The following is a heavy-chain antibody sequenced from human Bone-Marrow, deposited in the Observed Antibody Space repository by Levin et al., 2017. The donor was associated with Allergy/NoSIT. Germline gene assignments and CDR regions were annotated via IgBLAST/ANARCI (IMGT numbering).Heavy chain of an antibody. Sequence: GESLKISCAASGFTVGNNYMSWVRQAPGKGLEGVSNMYSGGSTHYTDSVKGRFTISRDSSKNTLYLQMNSLRAEDTAVYYCATSPTSGYWGQGTLVTVSS. CDR1: GFTVGNNY. CDR3: ATSPTSGY. CDR2: MYSGGST. V-gene: IGHV3-53*01. J-gene: IGHJ4*02.